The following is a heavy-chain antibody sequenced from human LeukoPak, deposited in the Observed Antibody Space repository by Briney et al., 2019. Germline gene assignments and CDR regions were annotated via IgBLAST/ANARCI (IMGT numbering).Heavy chain of an antibody. CDR1: GFTFSDYY. CDR2: ISKSGGDT. CDR3: ARVRQSGSPLDY. D-gene: IGHD1-26*01. V-gene: IGHV3-11*05. J-gene: IGHJ4*02. Sequence: GGSLRLSCAASGFTFSDYYMIWIRQAPGKGLEWVSYISKSGGDTKYADSVKGRFTISRDNGKNSLYLQMNSLRADDTAVYYCARVRQSGSPLDYWGQGTLATVSS.